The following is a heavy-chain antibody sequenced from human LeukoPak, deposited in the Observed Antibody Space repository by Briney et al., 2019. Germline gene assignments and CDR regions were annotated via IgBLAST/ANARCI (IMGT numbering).Heavy chain of an antibody. J-gene: IGHJ4*02. D-gene: IGHD2-15*01. Sequence: PGGSLRLSCLASGFTFIKRGMTSARHAPGEGLEWVANIINGDGSEKYYEGSVKGRFTISRDNAKNSLLLKMNGLRVEDTAVYYCATYGVVVGATDYWGQGTLVTVSS. CDR3: ATYGVVVGATDY. CDR2: IINGDGSEK. CDR1: GFTFIKRG. V-gene: IGHV3-7*01.